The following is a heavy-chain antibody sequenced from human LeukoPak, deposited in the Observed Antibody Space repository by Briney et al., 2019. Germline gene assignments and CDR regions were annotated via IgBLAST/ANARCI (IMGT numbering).Heavy chain of an antibody. Sequence: PGGSLRLSCAASGFTFRSYALSWVRQAPGKGLEWVSVISGSGGTTYYADSVKVRFTISRDNSKNTLFLQMNSLRADDTAVYYCARQAYTTMAYIDYWGQGTLVTVSS. CDR1: GFTFRSYA. V-gene: IGHV3-23*01. CDR2: ISGSGGTT. CDR3: ARQAYTTMAYIDY. D-gene: IGHD5-18*01. J-gene: IGHJ4*02.